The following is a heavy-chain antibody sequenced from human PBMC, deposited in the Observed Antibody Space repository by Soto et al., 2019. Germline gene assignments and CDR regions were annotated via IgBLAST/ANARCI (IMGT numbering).Heavy chain of an antibody. D-gene: IGHD1-1*01. CDR2: INGDGSET. J-gene: IGHJ4*02. CDR3: ARAPDPGTVDY. CDR1: GFTFSYYW. Sequence: PGGSLRLSCAASGFTFSYYWMSWVRQAPGKGLEWVANINGDGSETYYVDSVKGRFTISKDNAKNSLYLQMSSLRAEDTAVYYCARAPDPGTVDYWGPGTLVTVSS. V-gene: IGHV3-7*04.